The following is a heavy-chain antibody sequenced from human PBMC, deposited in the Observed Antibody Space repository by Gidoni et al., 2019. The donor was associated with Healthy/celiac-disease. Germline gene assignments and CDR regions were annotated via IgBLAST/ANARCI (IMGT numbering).Heavy chain of an antibody. Sequence: EVQLVESGGGVVQPGGSLRLACAASGFTVRSNYMSWVRQAPGKGLEWVSVIYSGGSTYYADSVKGRFTISRDNSKNTLYLQMNSLRAEDTAVYYCARDLGIAVAGPGGYWGQGTLVTVSS. J-gene: IGHJ4*02. CDR3: ARDLGIAVAGPGGY. CDR2: IYSGGST. D-gene: IGHD6-19*01. CDR1: GFTVRSNY. V-gene: IGHV3-66*01.